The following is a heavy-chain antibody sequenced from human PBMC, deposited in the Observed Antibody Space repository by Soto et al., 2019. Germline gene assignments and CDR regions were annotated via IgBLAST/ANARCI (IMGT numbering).Heavy chain of an antibody. CDR3: AREIIGYCSGGSCYGPYGMDV. CDR1: GFTVSSNY. Sequence: GGSLSLSCAASGFTVSSNYMSWVRQAPGKGLEWVSVIYSGGSTYYADSVKGRFTISRDNSKNTLYLQMNSLRAEDTAVYYCAREIIGYCSGGSCYGPYGMDVWGQGTTVTVSS. D-gene: IGHD2-15*01. V-gene: IGHV3-53*01. CDR2: IYSGGST. J-gene: IGHJ6*02.